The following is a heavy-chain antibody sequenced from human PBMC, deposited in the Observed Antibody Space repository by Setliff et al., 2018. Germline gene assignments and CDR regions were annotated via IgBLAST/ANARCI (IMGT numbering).Heavy chain of an antibody. CDR2: MNPNSGNT. J-gene: IGHJ4*02. V-gene: IGHV1-8*01. D-gene: IGHD5-12*01. Sequence: GASVKVSCKASGYTFTSYDINWVRQATGQGLEWMGWMNPNSGNTGYAQKFQGRVTMTTDTSTSIAYMELRSLRSDDTAVYYCAREVTGGLRLTDYWGQGTLVTVSS. CDR3: AREVTGGLRLTDY. CDR1: GYTFTSYD.